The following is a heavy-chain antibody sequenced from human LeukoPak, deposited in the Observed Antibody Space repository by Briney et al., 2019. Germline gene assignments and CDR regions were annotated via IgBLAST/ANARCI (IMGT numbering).Heavy chain of an antibody. Sequence: PGGSLRLSCAASGFTFSTSAMNWVRQAPGRGLEWVSSISPTGGAIFYAASLRGRIIISRDNAKNSLFLQMSSLTAEDTALYFCATGIRERGFDYWGQGTLVTVSS. CDR3: ATGIRERGFDY. V-gene: IGHV3-21*01. J-gene: IGHJ4*02. D-gene: IGHD1-1*01. CDR2: ISPTGGAI. CDR1: GFTFSTSA.